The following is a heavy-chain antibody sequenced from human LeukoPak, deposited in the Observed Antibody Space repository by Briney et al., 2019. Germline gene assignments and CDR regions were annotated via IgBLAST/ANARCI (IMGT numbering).Heavy chain of an antibody. CDR1: GFTFSNYG. V-gene: IGHV3-30*03. CDR3: ARDLKTDY. CDR2: ISYDGTKT. Sequence: GGSLRLSCAASGFTFSNYGVFWVRQPPGKGLEWVAFISYDGTKTYSADSVKGRFTVSRDNSKNTLFLQMNSLRPEDTAVYYCARDLKTDYWGQGALVTVSS. J-gene: IGHJ4*02.